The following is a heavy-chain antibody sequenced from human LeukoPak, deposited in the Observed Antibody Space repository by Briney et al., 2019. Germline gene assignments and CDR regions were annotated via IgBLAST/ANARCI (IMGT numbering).Heavy chain of an antibody. CDR1: GFTFSSYA. CDR2: ISYDGSNK. J-gene: IGHJ5*02. D-gene: IGHD6-19*01. V-gene: IGHV3-30-3*01. CDR3: AKDRIGSGFFPKENWFDP. Sequence: PGRSLRLSCAASGFTFSSYAMHWVRQAPGKGLEWVAVISYDGSNKYYADSVKGRFTISRDNSKNTLYLQMNSLRAEDTAVYYCAKDRIGSGFFPKENWFDPWGQGTLVIVSS.